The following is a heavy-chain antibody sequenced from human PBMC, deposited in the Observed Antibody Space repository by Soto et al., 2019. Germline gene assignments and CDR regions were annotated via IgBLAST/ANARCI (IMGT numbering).Heavy chain of an antibody. J-gene: IGHJ4*02. CDR2: IYWDDDK. Sequence: SGPTLVNPTQTLTLTCKFSGFSLSTSGVGVGWIRQPPGKALEWLALIYWDDDKRYSPSLKSRLSMTKDTSKNQVVLTMTNLDPVDTATYYCAHRISLRDGYNHSDYWGQGTLVTVS. V-gene: IGHV2-5*02. D-gene: IGHD5-12*01. CDR1: GFSLSTSGVG. CDR3: AHRISLRDGYNHSDY.